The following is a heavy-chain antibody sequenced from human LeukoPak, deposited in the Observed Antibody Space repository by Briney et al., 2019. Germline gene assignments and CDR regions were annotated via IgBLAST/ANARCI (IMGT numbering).Heavy chain of an antibody. CDR1: GFTFSSYW. CDR3: ARSLLLRGSYNFDL. V-gene: IGHV3-66*01. D-gene: IGHD1-26*01. CDR2: IYNDENT. Sequence: GGSLRLSCAASGFTFSSYWMSWVRQAPGKGLEWVSVIYNDENTYYADSVKGRFTISRDNFKNILYLQMNRMRAEDTAVYYCARSLLLRGSYNFDLWGQGTLVTVSS. J-gene: IGHJ4*02.